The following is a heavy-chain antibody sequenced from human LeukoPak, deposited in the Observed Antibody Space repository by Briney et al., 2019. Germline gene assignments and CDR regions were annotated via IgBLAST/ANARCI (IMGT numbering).Heavy chain of an antibody. CDR3: AKEYYDFWSGYPHDY. CDR1: GFTFSIYG. V-gene: IGHV3-23*01. J-gene: IGHJ4*02. CDR2: ISGSGGST. Sequence: GGSLRLSCATSGFTFSIYGMSWVRQAPGKGLEWVSAISGSGGSTYYADSVKGRFTISRDNSKNTLYLQMNSLRAEDTAVYYCAKEYYDFWSGYPHDYWGQGTLVTVSS. D-gene: IGHD3-3*01.